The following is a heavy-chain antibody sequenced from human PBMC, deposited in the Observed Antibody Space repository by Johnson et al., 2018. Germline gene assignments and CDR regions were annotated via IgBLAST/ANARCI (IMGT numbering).Heavy chain of an antibody. D-gene: IGHD1-14*01. J-gene: IGHJ6*03. CDR1: GFTFSSYA. CDR2: ISGSGGST. Sequence: VKLVESGGGLVQPGGSLRLSCAASGFTFSSYAMSWVRQAPGKGLEWVSAISGSGGSTYYADSVKGRFIISRDNAKNSRYLQMDSLRGEDTSVYYCVRTGRMDVWGKGTTVTVSS. V-gene: IGHV3-23*04. CDR3: VRTGRMDV.